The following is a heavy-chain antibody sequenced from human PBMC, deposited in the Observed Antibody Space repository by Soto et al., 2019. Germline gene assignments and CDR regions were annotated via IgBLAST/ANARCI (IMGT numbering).Heavy chain of an antibody. CDR2: IYYSGST. CDR3: ARTSLIVVAEHGY. V-gene: IGHV4-30-4*01. J-gene: IGHJ4*02. D-gene: IGHD3-22*01. CDR1: GGSISSGDYY. Sequence: SETLSLTSPVSGGSISSGDYYWSWIRQPPGKGLEWIGYIYYSGSTYYNPSLKSRVTISVDTSKNQFSLKLSSVTAADTAVYYCARTSLIVVAEHGYWGQGTLVTVSS.